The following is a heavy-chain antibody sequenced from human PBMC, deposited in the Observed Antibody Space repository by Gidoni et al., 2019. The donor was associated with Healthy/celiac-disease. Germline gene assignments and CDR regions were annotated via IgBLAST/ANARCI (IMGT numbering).Heavy chain of an antibody. CDR1: GYTFTGYY. CDR2: INPNSGGT. D-gene: IGHD6-19*01. Sequence: QVQLVQSGAEVKKPGASVKVSCKASGYTFTGYYMHWVRQAPGQGLEWMGWINPNSGGTNYAQKFQGWVTMTRDTSISTAYMELSRLRSDDTAVYYCARGGLSSGWPYYYYGMDVWGQGTTVTVSS. V-gene: IGHV1-2*04. J-gene: IGHJ6*02. CDR3: ARGGLSSGWPYYYYGMDV.